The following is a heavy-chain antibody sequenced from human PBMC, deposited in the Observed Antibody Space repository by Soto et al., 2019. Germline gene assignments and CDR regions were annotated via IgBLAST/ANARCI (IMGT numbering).Heavy chain of an antibody. CDR2: ISVSGDST. CDR3: ATRHLSYCSGGTCNPFDF. D-gene: IGHD2-15*01. Sequence: EVQLLESGGGLVQPGGSLRLSCAASGFTFSTYAMNWVRQAPGKGLEWVSTISVSGDSTYFADSVRGRLTISRDNSKNTVYLQMNSLRADDTAMYYCATRHLSYCSGGTCNPFDFWGQGTLVTVSS. V-gene: IGHV3-23*01. CDR1: GFTFSTYA. J-gene: IGHJ4*02.